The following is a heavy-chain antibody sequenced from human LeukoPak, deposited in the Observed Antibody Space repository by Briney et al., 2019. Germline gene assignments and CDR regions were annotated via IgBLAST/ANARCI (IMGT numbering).Heavy chain of an antibody. CDR1: GFTFSTYS. V-gene: IGHV3-21*01. D-gene: IGHD1-26*01. Sequence: GGSLRLSCAAPGFTFSTYSMNWVRQAPGKGLEWVSSISSGSTDIYYRDSVKGRFAISRDNAKNSLYLQMNSLRAEDTAVYYCARAYSERYGLGYYYMDVWGKGTTVTISS. J-gene: IGHJ6*03. CDR3: ARAYSERYGLGYYYMDV. CDR2: ISSGSTDI.